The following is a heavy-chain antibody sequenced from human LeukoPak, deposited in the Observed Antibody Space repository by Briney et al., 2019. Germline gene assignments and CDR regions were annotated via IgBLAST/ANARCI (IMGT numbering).Heavy chain of an antibody. CDR2: ISRDGDST. J-gene: IGHJ5*02. Sequence: GGSLRLSCAASGFTFDDYAMHWVRQSPGKGLEWVSLISRDGDSTYYADFVKGRFIISRDNSKSSLYLQMSSLRAEDTALYYCVATLMNRNWFDPWGQGTLVTVSS. V-gene: IGHV3-43D*03. CDR3: VATLMNRNWFDP. CDR1: GFTFDDYA. D-gene: IGHD5-24*01.